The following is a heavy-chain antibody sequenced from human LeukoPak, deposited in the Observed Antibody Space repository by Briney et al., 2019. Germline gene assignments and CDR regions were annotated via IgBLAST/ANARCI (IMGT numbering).Heavy chain of an antibody. CDR1: GGSISSYY. CDR3: ARVGSVALGRLDP. D-gene: IGHD2-8*02. CDR2: IYYSGST. V-gene: IGHV4-59*08. Sequence: SETLSLTCTVSGGSISSYYWSWIRQPPGKGLEWIGYIYYSGSTNYNPSLKSRVTFSVDTSKNQVSLKVSSVTAADTAVYYCARVGSVALGRLDPWGEGTLVTVSS. J-gene: IGHJ5*02.